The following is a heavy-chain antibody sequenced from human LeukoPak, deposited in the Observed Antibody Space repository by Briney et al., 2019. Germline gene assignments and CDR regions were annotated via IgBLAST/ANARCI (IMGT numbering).Heavy chain of an antibody. Sequence: SGGSLRLSCAASGFTFSSYGMSWVRQAPGKGLEWVGRIKSKTDGGTTDYAAPVKGRFTISRDDSKNALYLQMNSLKIEDTAVYYCTTSLTSGAYIDYWGQGTLVTVSS. CDR3: TTSLTSGAYIDY. CDR2: IKSKTDGGTT. V-gene: IGHV3-15*01. J-gene: IGHJ4*02. CDR1: GFTFSSYG. D-gene: IGHD2-15*01.